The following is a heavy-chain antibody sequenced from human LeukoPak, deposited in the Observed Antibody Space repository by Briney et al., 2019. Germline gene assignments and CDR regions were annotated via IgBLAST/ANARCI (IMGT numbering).Heavy chain of an antibody. CDR1: EFSVGSNY. V-gene: IGHV3-66*01. J-gene: IGHJ3*02. D-gene: IGHD2-2*01. CDR2: IYSGGST. Sequence: GGSLRLSCAASEFSVGSNYMTWVRQGPGKGLEWVSLIYSGGSTYYADSVKGRFTISRDNSKNTLDLQMNSLRAEDTAVYYCTRSRLQHYDAFDIWRQGTMVTVS. CDR3: TRSRLQHYDAFDI.